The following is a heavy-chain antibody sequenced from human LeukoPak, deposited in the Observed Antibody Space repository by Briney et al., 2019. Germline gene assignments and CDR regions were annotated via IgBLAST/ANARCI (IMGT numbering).Heavy chain of an antibody. J-gene: IGHJ6*04. Sequence: GGSLRLSCAASGFTFSSYSMIWVRQAPGKGREWVSSISSCSSYISYADPVKGRFTISRDNAKNSLYLQMNSLRAEDTAVYYCAELGITMIGGVWGKGTTVTISS. V-gene: IGHV3-21*01. D-gene: IGHD3-10*02. CDR3: AELGITMIGGV. CDR1: GFTFSSYS. CDR2: ISSCSSYI.